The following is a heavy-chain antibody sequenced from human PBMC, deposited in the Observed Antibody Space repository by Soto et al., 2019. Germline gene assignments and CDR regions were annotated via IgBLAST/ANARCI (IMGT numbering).Heavy chain of an antibody. V-gene: IGHV3-30*18. CDR3: AKEGGLSGSYYISSSYYFDS. CDR2: ISYDGSNT. D-gene: IGHD1-26*01. Sequence: GGSLRLSCAASGFTFSSYGMHWVRQAPGKGLEWVAIISYDGSNTYYADSVKGRFTISRDNSKNTLYLQMNSLRAEDTSVYYCAKEGGLSGSYYISSSYYFDSWGQGTLVTVSX. CDR1: GFTFSSYG. J-gene: IGHJ4*02.